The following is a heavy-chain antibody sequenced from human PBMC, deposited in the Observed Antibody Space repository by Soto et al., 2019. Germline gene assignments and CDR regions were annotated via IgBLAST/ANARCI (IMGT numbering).Heavy chain of an antibody. CDR2: IYYSGST. CDR3: ATIPATTILTDY. Sequence: SETLSLTCTVSGGSISTSSYYWGWTRQPPGKGLEWIGSIYYSGSTYYNPSLKSRVTISVDTSKNQFSLKLSSVTAADTAVYYCATIPATTILTDYWGQGTLVTVSS. V-gene: IGHV4-39*01. J-gene: IGHJ4*02. CDR1: GGSISTSSYY. D-gene: IGHD2-2*02.